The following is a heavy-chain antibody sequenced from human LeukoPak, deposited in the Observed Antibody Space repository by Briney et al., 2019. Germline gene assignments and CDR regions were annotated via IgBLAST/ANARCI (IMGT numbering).Heavy chain of an antibody. D-gene: IGHD5-12*01. V-gene: IGHV1-69*05. CDR3: ARDGSRNWFDP. CDR1: GCTFTSYA. J-gene: IGHJ5*02. CDR2: IIPIFGTA. Sequence: SVKVSCKASGCTFTSYAISWVRQAPGQGLEWMGGIIPIFGTANYAQKFQGRVTITTDKSTSTVYMELSSLRSEDTAVYYCARDGSRNWFDPWGQGTLVTVSS.